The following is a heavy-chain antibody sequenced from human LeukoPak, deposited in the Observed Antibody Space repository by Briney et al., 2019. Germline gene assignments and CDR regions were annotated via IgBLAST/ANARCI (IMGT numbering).Heavy chain of an antibody. D-gene: IGHD6-13*01. V-gene: IGHV4-4*07. J-gene: IGHJ3*02. CDR1: GGSISSYY. CDR3: ARGIAAASERAFDI. CDR2: IYSSGST. Sequence: SETLSLTCTVSGGSISSYYWSWIRQPAGKGLGWLGRIYSSGSTDYNPSLKSRVTMSVDTSKNQFSLKMRSVTAADTAVYYCARGIAAASERAFDIWGQGTMVTVSS.